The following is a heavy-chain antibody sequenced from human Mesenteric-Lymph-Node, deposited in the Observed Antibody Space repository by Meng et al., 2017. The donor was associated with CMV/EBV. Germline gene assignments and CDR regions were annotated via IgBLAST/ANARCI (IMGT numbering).Heavy chain of an antibody. CDR3: ARRNYDFWSGYSNYFDS. CDR1: GYTFTGYY. V-gene: IGHV1-2*02. J-gene: IGHJ4*02. Sequence: ASVKVSCKASGYTFTGYYMHWVRQAPGQGLEWMGWINPNSGGTNYAQKLQGRVTMTTDTSTSTAYMELRSLRSDDTAVYYCARRNYDFWSGYSNYFDSWGLGTLVTVSS. CDR2: INPNSGGT. D-gene: IGHD3-3*01.